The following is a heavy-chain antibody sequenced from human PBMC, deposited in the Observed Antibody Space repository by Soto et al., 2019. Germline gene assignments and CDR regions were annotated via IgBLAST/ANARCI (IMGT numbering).Heavy chain of an antibody. V-gene: IGHV4-34*01. Sequence: QVQLQQWGAGLLKPSETLSLTCAVYGGSFSGYYWSWIRQPPGKGLEWIGEINHSGSTNYNPSLKSRVTISVDTSKNQFSLKLSSVTAADTAVYYCARSGGKGSSWYHYYYYYGMDVWGQGTTVTVSS. CDR3: ARSGGKGSSWYHYYYYYGMDV. CDR2: INHSGST. D-gene: IGHD6-13*01. J-gene: IGHJ6*02. CDR1: GGSFSGYY.